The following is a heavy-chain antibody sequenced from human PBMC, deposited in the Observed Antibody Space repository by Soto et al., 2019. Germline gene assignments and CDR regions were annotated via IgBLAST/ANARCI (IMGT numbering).Heavy chain of an antibody. Sequence: GGSLKISCKGFGYSFTSYWIGWVRQMPGKGLEWMGIIYPRDSDSTYSPSFQGQVTISADKSISTAYLQWSSLQASDTAVYYCARGSPSADLPYYYGMDVWGQGTTVTVSS. J-gene: IGHJ6*02. CDR1: GYSFTSYW. CDR3: ARGSPSADLPYYYGMDV. CDR2: IYPRDSDS. D-gene: IGHD2-15*01. V-gene: IGHV5-51*01.